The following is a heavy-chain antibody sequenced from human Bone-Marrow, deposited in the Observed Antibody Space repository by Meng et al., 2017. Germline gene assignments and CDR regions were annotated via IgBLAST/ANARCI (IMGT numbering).Heavy chain of an antibody. CDR3: ARGLGLRLGELSSYYFDY. CDR2: ISGSGGST. CDR1: GFTFSSYA. Sequence: GESLKISCAASGFTFSSYAMSWVRQAPGKGLEWVSAISGSGGSTYYADSVKGRFIISRDNAKNTLYLQMDSLRAEDTAVYYCARGLGLRLGELSSYYFDYWGQGTLVTVSS. V-gene: IGHV3-23*01. J-gene: IGHJ4*02. D-gene: IGHD3-16*02.